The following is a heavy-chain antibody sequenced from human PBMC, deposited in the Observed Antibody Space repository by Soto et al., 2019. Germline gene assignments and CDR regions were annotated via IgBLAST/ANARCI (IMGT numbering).Heavy chain of an antibody. V-gene: IGHV4-30-2*01. CDR2: IYHSGST. CDR1: GGSISSGGYS. CDR3: AKDLEITMIVVVRPFDY. J-gene: IGHJ4*02. Sequence: SETLSLTCAVSGGSISSGGYSWSWIRQPPGKGLEWIGYIYHSGSTYYNPSLKRRVTISVDRSKNQFSLKLSSVTAEDTAVYYCAKDLEITMIVVVRPFDYWGQGTLVTVSS. D-gene: IGHD3-22*01.